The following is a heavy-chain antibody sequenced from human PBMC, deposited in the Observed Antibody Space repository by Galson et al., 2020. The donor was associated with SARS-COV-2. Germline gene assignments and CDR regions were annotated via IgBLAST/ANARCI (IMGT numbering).Heavy chain of an antibody. CDR3: GKGGSGSYFPFEY. D-gene: IGHD3-10*01. CDR1: GFTFDDYA. Sequence: TGGSLRLSCAASGFTFDDYAMHWVRRAPGKGLEWVSSIPWNSGSMGYADSVKGRYTISRDNAKNSLYLQMNSLRAEDTALYYCGKGGSGSYFPFEYWGQGTLVTVSS. V-gene: IGHV3-9*01. J-gene: IGHJ4*02. CDR2: IPWNSGSM.